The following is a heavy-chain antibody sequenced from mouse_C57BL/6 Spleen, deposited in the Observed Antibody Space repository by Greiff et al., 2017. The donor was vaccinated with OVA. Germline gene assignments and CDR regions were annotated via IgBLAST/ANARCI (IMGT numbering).Heavy chain of an antibody. Sequence: QVHVKQPGAELVKPGTSVKLSCKASGYTFTSYWMHWVKQRPGQGLEWIGVIDPSDSYTNYNQKFKGKATLTVDTSSSTAYMQLSSLTSEDSAVYYCATIYYDYDGDYWGQGTTLTVSS. J-gene: IGHJ2*01. CDR3: ATIYYDYDGDY. CDR2: IDPSDSYT. CDR1: GYTFTSYW. V-gene: IGHV1-59*01. D-gene: IGHD2-4*01.